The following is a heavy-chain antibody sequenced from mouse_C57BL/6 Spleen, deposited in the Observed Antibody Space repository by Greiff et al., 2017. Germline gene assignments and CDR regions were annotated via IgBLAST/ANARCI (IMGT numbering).Heavy chain of an antibody. V-gene: IGHV1-52*01. CDR3: ARGYYGNSAWFAY. Sequence: VQLQQPGAELVRPGSSVKLSCKASGYTFTSYWMHWVKQRPIQGLEWIGNIDPSDSETHYNQKFKDKATLTVDKSSSTAYMQLSSLTSEDSAVYYCARGYYGNSAWFAYWGQGTLVTVSA. D-gene: IGHD2-1*01. CDR2: IDPSDSET. CDR1: GYTFTSYW. J-gene: IGHJ3*01.